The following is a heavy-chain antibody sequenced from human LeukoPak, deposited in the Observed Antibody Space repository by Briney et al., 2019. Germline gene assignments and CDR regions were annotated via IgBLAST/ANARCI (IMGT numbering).Heavy chain of an antibody. J-gene: IGHJ3*02. CDR3: ALSPSPKYYDFWSGYGVDAFDI. CDR2: IYYSGST. CDR1: GGSISSSSYY. Sequence: SETLSLTCTVSGGSISSSSYYWGWIRQPPGKGLEWIGSIYYSGSTYYNPSLKSRVTISVDTSKNQFSLKLSSVTAADTAVYYCALSPSPKYYDFWSGYGVDAFDIWGQGTMVTVSS. V-gene: IGHV4-39*07. D-gene: IGHD3-3*01.